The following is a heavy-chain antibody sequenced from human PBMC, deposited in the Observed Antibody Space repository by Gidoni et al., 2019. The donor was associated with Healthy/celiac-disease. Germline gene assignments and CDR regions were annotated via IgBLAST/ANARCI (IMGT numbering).Heavy chain of an antibody. Sequence: QLQLQESGPGLVKPSDPLSLTCTVSGPSIRSSSYYWGWIRQPPGKGLEWIGSIYYRGSTYYNPSLKSRVTISVDTSKNQFSMKLSSVTAADTAVYYCAAGITMIVVVSNPLCYWGQGTLVTVSS. D-gene: IGHD3-22*01. CDR2: IYYRGST. V-gene: IGHV4-39*01. CDR1: GPSIRSSSYY. J-gene: IGHJ4*02. CDR3: AAGITMIVVVSNPLCY.